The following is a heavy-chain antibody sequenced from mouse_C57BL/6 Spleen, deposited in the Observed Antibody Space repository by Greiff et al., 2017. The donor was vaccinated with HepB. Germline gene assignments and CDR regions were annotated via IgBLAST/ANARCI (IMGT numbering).Heavy chain of an antibody. CDR3: ARFDY. CDR1: GYTFTSYW. CDR2: IDPSDSYT. Sequence: VQLQQPGAELVRPGTSVKLSCKASGYTFTSYWMHWVKQRPGQGLEWIGVIDPSDSYTNYNQKFKGKATLTVDTSSSTAYMQLSSLTSEDSAVYYCARFDYWGQGTSVTVSS. V-gene: IGHV1-59*01. J-gene: IGHJ4*01.